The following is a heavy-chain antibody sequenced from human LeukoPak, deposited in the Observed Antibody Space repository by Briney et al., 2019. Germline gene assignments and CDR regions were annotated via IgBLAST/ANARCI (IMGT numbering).Heavy chain of an antibody. J-gene: IGHJ4*02. CDR1: GGSFSGYY. D-gene: IGHD3-10*01. V-gene: IGHV4-34*01. Sequence: SETLSLTCAVYGGSFSGYYWSWIRQPPGKGLEWIGEINHSGSTNYNPSLKSRVTISVDTSKNQFSLKLSSVTAADTAVCYCARGLGIYYGSGSYNYWGQGTLVTVSS. CDR2: INHSGST. CDR3: ARGLGIYYGSGSYNY.